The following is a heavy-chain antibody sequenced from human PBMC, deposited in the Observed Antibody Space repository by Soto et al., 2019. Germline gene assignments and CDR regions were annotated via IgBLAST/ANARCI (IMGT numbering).Heavy chain of an antibody. CDR3: ARGGYYDSSGYYKYYFDY. V-gene: IGHV1-69*01. J-gene: IGHJ4*02. Sequence: QVQLVQSGAEVKKPGSSVKVSCKASGGTFSSYAISWVRQAPGQGLEWMGGIIPIFGTANYAQKFQGRVTITADESTSTAYMELSSLISEDTDVYYCARGGYYDSSGYYKYYFDYWGQGTLVTVSS. CDR2: IIPIFGTA. CDR1: GGTFSSYA. D-gene: IGHD3-22*01.